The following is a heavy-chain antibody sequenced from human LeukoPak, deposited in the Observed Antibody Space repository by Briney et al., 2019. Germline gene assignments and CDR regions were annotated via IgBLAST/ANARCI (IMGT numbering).Heavy chain of an antibody. V-gene: IGHV4-39*07. CDR1: GDSISSSSYY. J-gene: IGHJ4*02. CDR2: IFYSGTT. Sequence: SETLSLTCSVSGDSISSSSYYWGWIRQPPGKGLEWIGTIFYSGTTYYNPSLKSRVTMSVDTSKKQFSLNLSSVTAADTAVYYCATTPREYSSTWYYFDYWGQGILVTVSS. CDR3: ATTPREYSSTWYYFDY. D-gene: IGHD6-13*01.